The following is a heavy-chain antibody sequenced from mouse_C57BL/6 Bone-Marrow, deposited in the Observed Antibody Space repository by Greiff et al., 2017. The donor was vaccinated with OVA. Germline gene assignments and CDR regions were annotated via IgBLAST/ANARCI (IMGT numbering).Heavy chain of an antibody. CDR2: IYPGNSDT. CDR1: GYTFTSYW. V-gene: IGHV1-5*01. CDR3: TRGRWVSYAMDY. D-gene: IGHD2-3*01. Sequence: VQLQQSGTVLARPGASVKMSCKTSGYTFTSYWMHWVKQRPGQGLEWIGAIYPGNSDTSYNQKFKGKAKLTAVTSASTAYMELSSLTNEDSAVYYCTRGRWVSYAMDYWGQGTSGTVSS. J-gene: IGHJ4*01.